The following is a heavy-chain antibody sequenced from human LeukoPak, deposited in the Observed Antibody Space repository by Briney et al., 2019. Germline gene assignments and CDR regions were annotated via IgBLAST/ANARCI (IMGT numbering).Heavy chain of an antibody. CDR2: INTGNGNT. Sequence: ASVKVSCKTSGYTFTGYYMHWVRQAPGQRLEWMGWINTGNGNTKYSQAFQGRVTITRDTSARTAYMELSSLRSEDMAVYYCARVRSGSYSLDYWGQGTLVTVSS. V-gene: IGHV1-3*03. CDR1: GYTFTGYY. D-gene: IGHD1-26*01. CDR3: ARVRSGSYSLDY. J-gene: IGHJ4*02.